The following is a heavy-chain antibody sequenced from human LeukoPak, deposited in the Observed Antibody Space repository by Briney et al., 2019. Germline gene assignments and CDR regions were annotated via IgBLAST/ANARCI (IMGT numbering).Heavy chain of an antibody. CDR1: GFTFGTFG. J-gene: IGHJ3*01. V-gene: IGHV3-30*03. Sequence: GGSLRLSCAASGFTFGTFGMHWVRQAPGKGLEWVAVVSNDGNDEYDADSVKGRFTISRDTSKNMLYLQMNSLRTDDTAMYYCARTEYCIRGSCYGLAFDVWGRGTMVTVSS. CDR2: VSNDGNDE. D-gene: IGHD2-15*01. CDR3: ARTEYCIRGSCYGLAFDV.